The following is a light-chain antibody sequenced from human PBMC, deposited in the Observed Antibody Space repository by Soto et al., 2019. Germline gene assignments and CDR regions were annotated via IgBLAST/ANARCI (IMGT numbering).Light chain of an antibody. CDR2: DAS. CDR1: QSISGW. V-gene: IGKV1-5*01. Sequence: DIQMTQSPSTLSASVGDRVTITCRASQSISGWLAWYQQRPGKAPKVLIYDASKLESGVPSRFSGNGSGTEFTLTISSLQPDDFATYYCQRYDSFSMYTFGQGTKLDIK. CDR3: QRYDSFSMYT. J-gene: IGKJ2*01.